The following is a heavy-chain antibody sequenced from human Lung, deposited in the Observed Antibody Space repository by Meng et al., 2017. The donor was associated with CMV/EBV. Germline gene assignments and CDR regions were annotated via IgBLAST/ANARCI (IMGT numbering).Heavy chain of an antibody. J-gene: IGHJ4*02. D-gene: IGHD5-12*01. CDR2: RFDPSKWAT. V-gene: IGHV6-1*01. CDR3: ARGYRATLSGYTFDY. Sequence: QTLSSAQATCGDSGYTHTASCNHIRRPPSRGRVEWVRRFDPSKWATVYAVTVKSRVTITPDTSTNTVFLQLSSVTPEDTAVYYCARGYRATLSGYTFDYWGQGTLVTVSS. CDR1: GDSGYTHTAS.